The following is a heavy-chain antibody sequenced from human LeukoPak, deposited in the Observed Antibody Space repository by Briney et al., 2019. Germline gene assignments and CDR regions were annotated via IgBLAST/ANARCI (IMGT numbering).Heavy chain of an antibody. CDR1: GFSISDYY. D-gene: IGHD6-13*01. CDR3: AREGGSSRYQIDY. V-gene: IGHV3-11*05. CDR2: SRSSTIYT. J-gene: IGHJ4*02. Sequence: GGSLRLSCAASGFSISDYYMTWIRQAPGKGLEWLSSSRSSTIYTDYAESVKGRFTISRDNAKNSLSLQMNSLRAEDTAVYYCAREGGSSRYQIDYCGQGTLVTVSS.